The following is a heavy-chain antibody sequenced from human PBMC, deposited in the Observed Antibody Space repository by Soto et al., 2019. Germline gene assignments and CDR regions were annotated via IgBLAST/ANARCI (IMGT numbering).Heavy chain of an antibody. CDR1: GFTFSSYG. CDR3: ARDRSYCSSTSCPRDYYYYGMDV. D-gene: IGHD2-2*01. V-gene: IGHV3-33*01. CDR2: IWYDGSNK. J-gene: IGHJ6*02. Sequence: GGSLRLSCAASGFTFSSYGMHWVRQAPGKGLEWVAVIWYDGSNKYYADSVKGRFTISRDNSKNTLYLQMNSLRAEGTAVYYCARDRSYCSSTSCPRDYYYYGMDVWGQGTTVTVSS.